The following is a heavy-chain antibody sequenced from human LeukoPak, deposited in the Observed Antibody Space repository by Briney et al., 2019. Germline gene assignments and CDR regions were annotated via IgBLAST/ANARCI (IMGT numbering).Heavy chain of an antibody. CDR1: GFTFASYM. CDR2: IKEDGSEK. Sequence: PGGSLRLSCAASGFTFASYMIHWVRQAPGKGLEWLANIKEDGSEKHYVDSVKGRFTISRDNAKNSLYLQMNSLRAEDTAVYYCARFWFDRQWLVKGEEYFQHWGQGTLVTVSS. CDR3: ARFWFDRQWLVKGEEYFQH. J-gene: IGHJ1*01. D-gene: IGHD6-19*01. V-gene: IGHV3-7*01.